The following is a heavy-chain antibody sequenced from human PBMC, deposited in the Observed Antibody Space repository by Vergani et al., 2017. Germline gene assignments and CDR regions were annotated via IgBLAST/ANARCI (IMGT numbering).Heavy chain of an antibody. CDR3: AKDWLGYCSSTSCHAFDI. V-gene: IGHV3-33*06. J-gene: IGHJ3*02. Sequence: QVHLVESGGGVVQPGRSLRLSCATSGFTFSSYGMHWFRQAPGKGLEWVAIIWFDGGKKFYAESVKGRFTISRDSSKSTLYLQMNSLRAEDTAVYYCAKDWLGYCSSTSCHAFDIWGQGTMVTVSS. D-gene: IGHD2-2*01. CDR1: GFTFSSYG. CDR2: IWFDGGKK.